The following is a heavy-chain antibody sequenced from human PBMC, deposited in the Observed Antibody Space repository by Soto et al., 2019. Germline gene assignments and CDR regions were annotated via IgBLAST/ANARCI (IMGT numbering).Heavy chain of an antibody. J-gene: IGHJ2*01. CDR2: VHNSGST. CDR3: ARPHFDSYWWYFDL. Sequence: TSETLSLTCTFSGGSIRSYYWSLIRQPPGKGLEWIGYVHNSGSTYYNPSLKSRVTISEDTSKNQLSLELRSVTAADTAVYYCARPHFDSYWWYFDLWGRGTLVTVSS. CDR1: GGSIRSYY. D-gene: IGHD3-9*01. V-gene: IGHV4-59*08.